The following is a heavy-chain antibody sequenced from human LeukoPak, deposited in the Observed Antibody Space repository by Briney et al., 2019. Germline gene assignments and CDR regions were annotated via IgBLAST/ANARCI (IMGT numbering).Heavy chain of an antibody. D-gene: IGHD6-19*01. Sequence: GGSLRLSCAASGFTFSDYYMSWLRQAPGKGLEWVSYISSSGSTIYYADSVKGRFTISRDNAKNSLYLQMNSLRAEDTAVYYCARVPYSSGWYIRTDFDYWGQGTLVTVSS. CDR2: ISSSGSTI. V-gene: IGHV3-11*01. CDR1: GFTFSDYY. CDR3: ARVPYSSGWYIRTDFDY. J-gene: IGHJ4*02.